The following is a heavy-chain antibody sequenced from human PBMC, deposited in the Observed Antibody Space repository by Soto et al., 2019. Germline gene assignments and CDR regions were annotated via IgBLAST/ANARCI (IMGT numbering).Heavy chain of an antibody. V-gene: IGHV4-38-2*02. CDR1: GYSISSGYY. J-gene: IGHJ4*02. CDR2: IYHSGST. Sequence: SETLSLTCAVSGYSISSGYYWGWIRQPPGKGLEWIGSIYHSGSTYYNPSLKSRVTISVDTSKNQFSLKLSSVTAADTAVYYCARDRRTGLDYWGQGTLVTVSS. CDR3: ARDRRTGLDY.